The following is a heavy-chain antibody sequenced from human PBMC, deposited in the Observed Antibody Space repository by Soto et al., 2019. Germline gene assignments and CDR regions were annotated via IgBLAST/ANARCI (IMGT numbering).Heavy chain of an antibody. D-gene: IGHD2-15*01. Sequence: SVKVSCKASGYTFTYHGITWVRQAPGQGLEWMGWISGYTGNADYAQRFQGRVIMTTDTSTSTAYMEVRSLRYDETAVYYCVRAREGRGAISAYWGQGTLVTVSS. CDR2: ISGYTGNA. V-gene: IGHV1-18*01. J-gene: IGHJ4*02. CDR1: GYTFTYHG. CDR3: VRAREGRGAISAY.